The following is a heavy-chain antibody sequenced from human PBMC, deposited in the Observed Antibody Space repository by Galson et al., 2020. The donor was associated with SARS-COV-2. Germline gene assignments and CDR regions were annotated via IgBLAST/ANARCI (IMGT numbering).Heavy chain of an antibody. Sequence: GGSLRLSCAASGLAFNKYTMNWVRQAPGKGPEWLSSMSSSGNQIFYAASVRGRFTISRDDARNSLYLQMNSLSAEDTAVYYCARAVGTAAFYYWYFDLWGRGTLVTVSS. CDR3: ARAVGTAAFYYWYFDL. D-gene: IGHD6-13*01. CDR2: MSSSGNQI. V-gene: IGHV3-21*01. CDR1: GLAFNKYT. J-gene: IGHJ2*01.